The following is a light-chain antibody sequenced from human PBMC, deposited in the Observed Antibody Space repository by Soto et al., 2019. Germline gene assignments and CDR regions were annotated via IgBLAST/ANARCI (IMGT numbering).Light chain of an antibody. CDR3: QQSYSNPRT. CDR1: QGISTY. CDR2: GAS. Sequence: DIQMTQSPSSLSASVGDRVTITCRASQGISTYLNWYQQKPGKAPNLLIHGASSLHRGVPSRFSGSGSGTDFTLTISRLQPEDFVTYYCQQSYSNPRTFGQGTKVDIK. J-gene: IGKJ1*01. V-gene: IGKV1-39*01.